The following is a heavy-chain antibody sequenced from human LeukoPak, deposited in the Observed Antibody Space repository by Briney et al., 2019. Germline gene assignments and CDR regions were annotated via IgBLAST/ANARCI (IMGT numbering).Heavy chain of an antibody. CDR1: GGSISSYSYY. Sequence: SETLSLTCTVSGGSISSYSYYWGWIRQPPEKGLEWIGSIYYSGSTYYNPSLKSRVTISVDTSENQFSLKLVSVTAADTAVYYCARGGPRYRMDVWGKETTVTVSS. D-gene: IGHD5-12*01. V-gene: IGHV4-39*07. CDR3: ARGGPRYRMDV. CDR2: IYYSGST. J-gene: IGHJ6*04.